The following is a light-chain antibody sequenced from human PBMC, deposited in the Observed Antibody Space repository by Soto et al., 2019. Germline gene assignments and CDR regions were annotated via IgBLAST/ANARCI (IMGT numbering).Light chain of an antibody. V-gene: IGKV1-39*01. CDR2: SAS. J-gene: IGKJ1*01. CDR1: RSINTY. Sequence: DIQMTQSPSSLSASVGDRVTITCRASRSINTYVNWYQQRPGKAPELLIYSASSLHTGVPSRFSGSGAGTDFTFTINSLLPEDFAIYYCQQNYSTPRTFGQGTEVDIK. CDR3: QQNYSTPRT.